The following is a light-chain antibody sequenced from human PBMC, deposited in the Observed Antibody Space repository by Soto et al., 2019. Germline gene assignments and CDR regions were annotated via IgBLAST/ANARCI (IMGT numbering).Light chain of an antibody. CDR1: QTISSW. CDR2: KAS. V-gene: IGKV1-5*03. Sequence: DLQMTQSPSTLSGFLGGRFTLTCRASQTISSWLASYQQKPGKAPKXXIYKASTLKSGVPSRFSGSGSGTEFTLTICSLQHDDFATYYCQHYNSYSEAFGQGTKVDIK. CDR3: QHYNSYSEA. J-gene: IGKJ1*01.